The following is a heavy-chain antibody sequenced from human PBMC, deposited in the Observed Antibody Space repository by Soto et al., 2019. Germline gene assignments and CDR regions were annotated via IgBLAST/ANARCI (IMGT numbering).Heavy chain of an antibody. CDR2: ISDNGRDR. V-gene: IGHV3-30*03. Sequence: QVQLVESGGDVVQPGRSLRIACGASGFTFRNNGMHWVRQAPGKGLEWVAVISDNGRDRNYADSVKGRFTISRDDSKNTLYLQMSSLRPEDTAVYYCARDRSSSWSFDYWGQGTLVTVSS. J-gene: IGHJ4*01. D-gene: IGHD6-13*01. CDR3: ARDRSSSWSFDY. CDR1: GFTFRNNG.